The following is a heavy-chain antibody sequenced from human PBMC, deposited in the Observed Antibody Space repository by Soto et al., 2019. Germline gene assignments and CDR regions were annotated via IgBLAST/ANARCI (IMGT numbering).Heavy chain of an antibody. CDR1: GYTFTSYY. D-gene: IGHD3-10*01. V-gene: IGHV1-46*01. CDR3: ARGVGSGTYYNQYNWFDP. J-gene: IGHJ5*02. Sequence: ASVKVSCKASGYTFTSYYMHWVRQAPGQGLERMGIINPSGGSTSYAQKFQGRVTMTRDTSTSTVYMELRSLRSDDTAVYYFARGVGSGTYYNQYNWFDPWGQGTLVTVSS. CDR2: INPSGGST.